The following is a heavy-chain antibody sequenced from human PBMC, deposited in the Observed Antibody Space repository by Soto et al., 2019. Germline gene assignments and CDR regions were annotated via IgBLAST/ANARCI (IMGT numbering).Heavy chain of an antibody. CDR1: GFTFDDYA. Sequence: EVQLVESGGGLVQPGRSLRLSCAASGFTFDDYAMHWVRQVPGKGLEWVSGINWNSGSIGYADSVKGRFAISSDNAKNALHLPMNSLRAEDTAFYDWVKDESINWDSGHFRHWGQGTLVTVSS. D-gene: IGHD1-1*01. J-gene: IGHJ1*01. CDR3: VKDESINWDSGHFRH. CDR2: INWNSGSI. V-gene: IGHV3-9*01.